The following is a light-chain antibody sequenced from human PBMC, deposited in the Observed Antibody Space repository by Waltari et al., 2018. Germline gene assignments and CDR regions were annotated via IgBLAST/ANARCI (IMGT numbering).Light chain of an antibody. J-gene: IGLJ1*01. CDR3: SSYTSSNTYV. V-gene: IGLV2-14*03. Sequence: QSALTQPASVSGSPGQSITISCTGTSSDVGGYHFVSWYQQHPGKAPKLMIYDVTNRPSGVSNRFSGSKSGNTASLTISGLQAEDEADYYCSSYTSSNTYVFGSGTEVTVI. CDR2: DVT. CDR1: SSDVGGYHF.